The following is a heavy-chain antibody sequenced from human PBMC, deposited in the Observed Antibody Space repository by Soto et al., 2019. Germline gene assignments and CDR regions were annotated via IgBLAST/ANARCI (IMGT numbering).Heavy chain of an antibody. D-gene: IGHD6-25*01. CDR2: IYYSGST. CDR1: GGSISSGGYY. CDR3: ARDPADQYQRYYFDY. J-gene: IGHJ4*02. V-gene: IGHV4-31*03. Sequence: QVQLQESGPGLVKPSQTLSLTCTVSGGSISSGGYYWSWIRQHPGKGLEWIGYIYYSGSTYYNPSLKSRVTISVDTSKNQCSLKLSSVTAADTAVYYCARDPADQYQRYYFDYWGQGTLVTVSS.